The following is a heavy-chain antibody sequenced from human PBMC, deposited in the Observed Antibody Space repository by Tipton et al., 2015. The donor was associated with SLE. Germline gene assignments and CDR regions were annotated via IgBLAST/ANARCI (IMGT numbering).Heavy chain of an antibody. CDR3: ARRLTRYSGYDYFDY. Sequence: TLSLTCTVSGGSISSYYWSWIRQPPGKGLEWIGYIYYSGSTNYKPPLKSRVTISVDTSKNQFSLKLISVTAADTAVYYCARRLTRYSGYDYFDYWGQGTLVTVSS. D-gene: IGHD5-12*01. J-gene: IGHJ4*02. CDR1: GGSISSYY. CDR2: IYYSGST. V-gene: IGHV4-59*08.